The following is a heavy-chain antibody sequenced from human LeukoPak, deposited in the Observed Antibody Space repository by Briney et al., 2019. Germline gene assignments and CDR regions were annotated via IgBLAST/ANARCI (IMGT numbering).Heavy chain of an antibody. CDR2: ISGSGGIT. CDR1: GFTFSSCA. D-gene: IGHD3-10*01. J-gene: IGHJ4*02. Sequence: GGSLRLSCAASGFTFSSCAMNWVRQAPGKGLEWVSGISGSGGITHYADSVRGRFTISRDNSKNTLYLQMNSLRAEDTAVYYCAKVAFHYYGSFDYWGQGTLVTVSS. CDR3: AKVAFHYYGSFDY. V-gene: IGHV3-23*01.